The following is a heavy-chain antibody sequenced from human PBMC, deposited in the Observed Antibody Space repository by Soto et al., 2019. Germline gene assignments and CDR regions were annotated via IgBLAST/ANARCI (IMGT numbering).Heavy chain of an antibody. V-gene: IGHV1-69*04. CDR3: AKGRKHCVIGTCFTPFDY. CDR1: GGTFSEYG. Sequence: GASVKVSCKASGGTFSEYGLTWVRQAPGQGLEWMGRIIPTHDIIDHAQKFQGRVSITADKSTSTAFMELSSLKSEDTAVYYCAKGRKHCVIGTCFTPFDYWGPGTLVTVSS. CDR2: IIPTHDII. D-gene: IGHD2-15*01. J-gene: IGHJ4*02.